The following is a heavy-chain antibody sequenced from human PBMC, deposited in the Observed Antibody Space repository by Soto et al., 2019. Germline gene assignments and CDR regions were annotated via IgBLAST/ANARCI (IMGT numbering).Heavy chain of an antibody. CDR3: ARAPTTDRGRWPLDY. J-gene: IGHJ4*02. CDR2: ISSSSRYI. V-gene: IGHV3-21*01. D-gene: IGHD2-15*01. Sequence: EVQLVESGGGLVKPGGSLRLSCAASGFTFSSYSMNCVRQAPGKGLEWVSSISSSSRYIYYADSGKGRLTIPRDNAKNSLYLQTNSLRAEDTAVYYGARAPTTDRGRWPLDYWGQGTLVNVSS. CDR1: GFTFSSYS.